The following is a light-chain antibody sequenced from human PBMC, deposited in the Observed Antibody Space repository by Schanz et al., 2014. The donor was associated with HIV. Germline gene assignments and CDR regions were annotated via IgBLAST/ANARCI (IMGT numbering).Light chain of an antibody. CDR2: GNK. J-gene: IGLJ3*02. CDR3: ATWDDSLNGVV. Sequence: QSVLTQPPSVSGAPGQRVTISCTGSSSNIGARYDVHWYQQLPGTAPKLVIYGNKNRPSGVPDRFSGSRSDTSASLTITGLQADDEADYYCATWDDSLNGVVFGGGTKLTVL. V-gene: IGLV1-40*01. CDR1: SSNIGARYD.